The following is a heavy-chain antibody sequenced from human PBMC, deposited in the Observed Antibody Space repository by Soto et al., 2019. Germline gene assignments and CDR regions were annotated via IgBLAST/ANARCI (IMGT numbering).Heavy chain of an antibody. V-gene: IGHV4-59*01. Sequence: ESLKISCKGSGGSMSSNYWSWIRQSPGKGLEWIGFVYYGGTNYNPSFESRVTMSVDTPKKQFSLELGSVTAADTAVYYCVSYRGAFYFEYWGPGTLVTVSS. CDR2: VYYGGT. J-gene: IGHJ4*02. CDR3: VSYRGAFYFEY. D-gene: IGHD4-4*01. CDR1: GGSMSSNY.